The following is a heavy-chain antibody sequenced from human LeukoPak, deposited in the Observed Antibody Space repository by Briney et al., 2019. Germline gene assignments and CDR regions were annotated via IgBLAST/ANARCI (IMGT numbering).Heavy chain of an antibody. D-gene: IGHD3-10*01. CDR1: GGSISSSSYY. CDR3: ARRRKVVRGLIIIMGTEVFDP. J-gene: IGHJ5*02. V-gene: IGHV4-39*01. Sequence: PSETLSLTCTVSGGSISSSSYYWGWIRQPPGKGREWVGSIYYSGSTYYNPSLKSRVTISVDTSKNQFALELSAVTAAESAVYYCARRRKVVRGLIIIMGTEVFDPWGQGTLVTVSS. CDR2: IYYSGST.